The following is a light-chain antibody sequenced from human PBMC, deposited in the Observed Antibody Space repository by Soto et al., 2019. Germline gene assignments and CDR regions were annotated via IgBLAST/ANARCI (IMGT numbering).Light chain of an antibody. J-gene: IGLJ2*01. V-gene: IGLV2-14*01. Sequence: QSALTQPASVSGSPGQSITISCTVTSSDVGAYTYVSWYQQHPGKAPKLIIFDVSSRPSGFFNRFSGSKSGNTASLTISGLQAEDEADYYCSSYTSTTTLVLFGGGTKVTVL. CDR3: SSYTSTTTLVL. CDR1: SSDVGAYTY. CDR2: DVS.